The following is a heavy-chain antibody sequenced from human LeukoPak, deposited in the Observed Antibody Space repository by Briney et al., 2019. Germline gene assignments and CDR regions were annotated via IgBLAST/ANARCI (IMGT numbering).Heavy chain of an antibody. V-gene: IGHV4-34*01. Sequence: SETLSLTCAVYGRSFSGYYWSWIRQPPGKGLEWIGEINHSGSTNYNPSLKSRVTISVDTSKNQFSLKLSSVTAADTAVYYCARARLPFRSGYYTGFWFDPWGQGTLVTVSS. CDR3: ARARLPFRSGYYTGFWFDP. CDR2: INHSGST. CDR1: GRSFSGYY. J-gene: IGHJ5*02. D-gene: IGHD3-3*01.